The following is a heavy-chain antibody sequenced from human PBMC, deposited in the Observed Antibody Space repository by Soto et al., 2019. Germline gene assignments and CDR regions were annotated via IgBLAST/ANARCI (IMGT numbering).Heavy chain of an antibody. J-gene: IGHJ4*02. Sequence: QVQLQESGPGLVKPSQTLSLTCTVSGGSISSGGYYWSWIRQHPGKGLEWIGYIYYSGSTYYNPSLKSRVTMAVDTSKNQFSLKLSSVTAADTAVYYCAGGYCSGGSCYESFDYWGQGTLVTVSS. V-gene: IGHV4-31*03. CDR2: IYYSGST. D-gene: IGHD2-15*01. CDR1: GGSISSGGYY. CDR3: AGGYCSGGSCYESFDY.